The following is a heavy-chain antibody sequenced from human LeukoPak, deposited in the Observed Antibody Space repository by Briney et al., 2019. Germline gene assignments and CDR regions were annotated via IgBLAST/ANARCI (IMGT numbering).Heavy chain of an antibody. Sequence: PGGSLRLSCAASGFTFSSYAMSWVRQAPGKGLEWVPAISGSGGSTYHADSVKGRFTISRDNSKNTLYLQMNSLRAEDTAVYYCAKKKRITIFGVVIMGTNYFDYWGQGTLVTVSS. D-gene: IGHD3-3*01. CDR1: GFTFSSYA. V-gene: IGHV3-23*01. CDR3: AKKKRITIFGVVIMGTNYFDY. J-gene: IGHJ4*01. CDR2: ISGSGGST.